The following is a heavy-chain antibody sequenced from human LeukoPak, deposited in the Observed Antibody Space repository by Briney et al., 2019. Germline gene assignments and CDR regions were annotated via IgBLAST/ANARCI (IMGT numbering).Heavy chain of an antibody. Sequence: PGGSLRLSCAASGFTFSSHTINWVRQAPGRGLEWVSCIGFSTTYIHYADSVKGRFTVTRDNAKGSVSLQMNSLRAEDTAVYYCAGDINSVAFDMWGQGTVVTVSS. V-gene: IGHV3-21*01. D-gene: IGHD1-1*01. CDR3: AGDINSVAFDM. CDR1: GFTFSSHT. CDR2: IGFSTTYI. J-gene: IGHJ3*02.